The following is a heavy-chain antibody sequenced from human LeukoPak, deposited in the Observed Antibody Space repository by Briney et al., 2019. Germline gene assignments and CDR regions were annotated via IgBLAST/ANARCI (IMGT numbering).Heavy chain of an antibody. D-gene: IGHD3-22*01. CDR1: GYTLTELS. CDR3: ATARWNYDSSGYCY. Sequence: ASVKVSCKVSGYTLTELSMNWVRQAPGKGVEWMGGFDPEDGETIYAQKFQGRVTMTEDTSTDTAYMELSSLRSEDTSVYYCATARWNYDSSGYCYWGQGTLVTVSS. V-gene: IGHV1-24*01. CDR2: FDPEDGET. J-gene: IGHJ4*02.